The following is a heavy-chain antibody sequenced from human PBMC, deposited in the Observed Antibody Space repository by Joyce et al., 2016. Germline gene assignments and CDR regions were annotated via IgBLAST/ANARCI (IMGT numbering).Heavy chain of an antibody. D-gene: IGHD4-17*01. Sequence: QVQLVESGGGVVQPGRSLRLSCAASGFTFSNYGRHWVRQPPGKGLVWVAFLCYDGSSEHYADSVNDRFTISRDTSNNTLYLQMNSLRAEDTAVYFCARGPYGDELYYYYVMDVWGPGTTITVSS. CDR1: GFTFSNYG. CDR3: ARGPYGDELYYYYVMDV. V-gene: IGHV3-33*01. CDR2: LCYDGSSE. J-gene: IGHJ6*02.